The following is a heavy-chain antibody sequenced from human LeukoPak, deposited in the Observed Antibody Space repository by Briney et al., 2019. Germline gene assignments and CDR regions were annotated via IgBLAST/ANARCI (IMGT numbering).Heavy chain of an antibody. CDR3: GRVDMATTKDY. J-gene: IGHJ4*02. CDR2: IIPILGIA. D-gene: IGHD5-24*01. V-gene: IGHV1-69*02. Sequence: ASVKVSCKASGGTFSSYTISWVRQAPGQGLEWMGRIIPILGIANYAQKFQGRVTMTTDTSTTTAYMDLRNLSSDDTAVYYCGRVDMATTKDYWGQGTLVTVSS. CDR1: GGTFSSYT.